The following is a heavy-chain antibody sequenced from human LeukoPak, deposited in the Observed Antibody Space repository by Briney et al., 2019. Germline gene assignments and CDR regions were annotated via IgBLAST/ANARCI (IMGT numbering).Heavy chain of an antibody. V-gene: IGHV4-39*07. CDR2: IYFSGNA. D-gene: IGHD2-21*01. CDR3: ARPTIAETAVDY. J-gene: IGHJ4*02. Sequence: PSETLSLTCTVSGGSISSRSYYWAWIRQPPGKGLEWIGSIYFSGNAYYNPSLKSRVTISVDTSKNQFSLRVSSVTAADTAVYYCARPTIAETAVDYWGQGTLVTVSS. CDR1: GGSISSRSYY.